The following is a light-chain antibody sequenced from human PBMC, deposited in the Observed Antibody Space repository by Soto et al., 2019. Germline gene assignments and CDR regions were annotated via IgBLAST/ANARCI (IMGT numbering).Light chain of an antibody. CDR1: QRISSD. CDR3: QQYNDWPLS. V-gene: IGKV3-15*01. CDR2: GAS. Sequence: IVMTQSPATLSVSPGERATLSCRASQRISSDVAWYRQKPGQPPTLILYGASTRAIGIRARFSGSGSGTEFTLTINSLQSEDFGTYYCQQYNDWPLSFGGGTKVDIK. J-gene: IGKJ4*01.